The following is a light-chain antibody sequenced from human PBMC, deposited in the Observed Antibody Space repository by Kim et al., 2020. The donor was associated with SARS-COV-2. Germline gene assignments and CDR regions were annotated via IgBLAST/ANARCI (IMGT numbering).Light chain of an antibody. CDR3: QQYGSSSWT. Sequence: SPGESATLSCRASQSVSSSYLAWYQQKPGQAPRLLIYGVSSRATGIPDRFSGSGSGTDFTLTISRLEPEDFAVYYCQQYGSSSWTFGQGTKVDIK. CDR1: QSVSSSY. V-gene: IGKV3-20*01. CDR2: GVS. J-gene: IGKJ1*01.